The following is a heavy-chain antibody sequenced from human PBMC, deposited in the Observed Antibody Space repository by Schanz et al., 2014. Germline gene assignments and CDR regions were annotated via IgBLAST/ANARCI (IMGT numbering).Heavy chain of an antibody. D-gene: IGHD6-6*01. Sequence: EVQLVESGGGLVQPGGSLRLSCAASGFTFSSYWMHWVRQAPGKGLVWISRLNFDETYTSYADSVKGRFTISRDNAKNTLYLQMNSLRAEDTAVYYCAKGSMAARPLLPTDYYFYGTDIWGQGTTVTVSS. J-gene: IGHJ6*02. CDR1: GFTFSSYW. CDR3: AKGSMAARPLLPTDYYFYGTDI. V-gene: IGHV3-74*01. CDR2: LNFDETYT.